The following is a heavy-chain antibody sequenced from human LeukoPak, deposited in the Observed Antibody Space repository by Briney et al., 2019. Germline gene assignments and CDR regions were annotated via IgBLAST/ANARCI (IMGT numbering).Heavy chain of an antibody. Sequence: GGSLRLSCAASGFTFSSYPMNWGRQAPGKGLEWVSIISGSGGATFYGESVQGRFTISRDNSRDTLYLQMSSLRAEDTAVYYCGKYLQTTVGANDYWGRGTLVTVSS. CDR2: ISGSGGAT. CDR3: GKYLQTTVGANDY. V-gene: IGHV3-23*01. D-gene: IGHD1-26*01. J-gene: IGHJ4*02. CDR1: GFTFSSYP.